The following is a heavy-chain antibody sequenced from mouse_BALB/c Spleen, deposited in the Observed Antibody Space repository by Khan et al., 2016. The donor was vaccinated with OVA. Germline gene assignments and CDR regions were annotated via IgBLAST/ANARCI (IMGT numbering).Heavy chain of an antibody. Sequence: DLVKPGASVKLSCKASGYTFTSYWINWIKQRPGQGLEWVGHIGPGSGNTYYNEIFKGKATLTVDTSSSTAYIQLSSLSSEDSAVYFCARSNYYGSSLDATDYWGQGTSVTVSS. D-gene: IGHD1-1*01. J-gene: IGHJ4*01. V-gene: IGHV1S41*01. CDR1: GYTFTSYW. CDR3: ARSNYYGSSLDATDY. CDR2: IGPGSGNT.